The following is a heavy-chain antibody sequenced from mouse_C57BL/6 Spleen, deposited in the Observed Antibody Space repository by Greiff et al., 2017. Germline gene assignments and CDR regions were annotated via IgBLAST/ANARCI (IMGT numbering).Heavy chain of an antibody. CDR1: GYTFTSYW. J-gene: IGHJ2*01. Sequence: QVQLQQPGAELVMPGASVKLSCKASGYTFTSYWMHWVKQRPGQGLEWIGEIDPSDSYTNYNQKFKGKSTLTVDKSSSTAYMQLSSLTSEDSAVYCCARGLRRDYFDYWGQGTTLTVSS. CDR3: ARGLRRDYFDY. V-gene: IGHV1-69*01. CDR2: IDPSDSYT. D-gene: IGHD2-4*01.